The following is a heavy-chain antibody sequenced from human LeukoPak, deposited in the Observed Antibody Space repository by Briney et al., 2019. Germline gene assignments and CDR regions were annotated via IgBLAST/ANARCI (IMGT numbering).Heavy chain of an antibody. J-gene: IGHJ4*02. V-gene: IGHV3-21*01. Sequence: PGGSLRLSCAASGFTFNSYSMNWVRQAPGKGLEWVSSISSSSSYIYYADSVKGRFTISRDNAKNSLYLQMNSLRAEDTAVYYCARGEYYYDSSGYPDHFDYWGQGTLVTVSS. CDR1: GFTFNSYS. CDR2: ISSSSSYI. D-gene: IGHD3-22*01. CDR3: ARGEYYYDSSGYPDHFDY.